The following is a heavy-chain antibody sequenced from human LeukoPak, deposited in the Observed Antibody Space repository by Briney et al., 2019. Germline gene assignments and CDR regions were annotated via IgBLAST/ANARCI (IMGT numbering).Heavy chain of an antibody. Sequence: SGTLSLTCAVYGGSFSGYYWSWIRQPPGKGLEWIGEISHSGSTNYNPSLKSRVTISVDTSKNQFSLKLSSVTAADTAVYYCAGGVHNGAFDIWGQGTMVTVCS. CDR3: AGGVHNGAFDI. CDR2: ISHSGST. CDR1: GGSFSGYY. J-gene: IGHJ3*02. D-gene: IGHD1-14*01. V-gene: IGHV4-34*01.